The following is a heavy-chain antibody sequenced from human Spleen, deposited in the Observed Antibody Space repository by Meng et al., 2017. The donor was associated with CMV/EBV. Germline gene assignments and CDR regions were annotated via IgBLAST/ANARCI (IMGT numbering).Heavy chain of an antibody. D-gene: IGHD2-15*01. Sequence: LSLTCAASGFTFSDYYMSWIRQAPGKGLEWVSYISSSGSTIYYADSVKGRFTISRDNAKNSLYLQMNSLRAEDTAVYYCARVKRYCTGGSCSSTGYYGMDVWGQGTTVTVSS. CDR2: ISSSGSTI. J-gene: IGHJ6*02. CDR1: GFTFSDYY. CDR3: ARVKRYCTGGSCSSTGYYGMDV. V-gene: IGHV3-11*01.